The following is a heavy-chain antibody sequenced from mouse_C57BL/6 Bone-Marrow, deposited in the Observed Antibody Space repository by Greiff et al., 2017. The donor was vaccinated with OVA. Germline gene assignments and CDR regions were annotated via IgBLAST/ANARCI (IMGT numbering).Heavy chain of an antibody. D-gene: IGHD4-1*01. Sequence: EVQLVESGGDLVKPGGSLKLSCAASGFTFSSYGMSWVRQTPDKRLEWVATISSGGSYTYYPDSVKGRFTISRDNATNTLYLQMSSLKSEDTAMYYCARHNWGFDYWGQGTTLTVSS. J-gene: IGHJ2*01. CDR2: ISSGGSYT. V-gene: IGHV5-6*01. CDR3: ARHNWGFDY. CDR1: GFTFSSYG.